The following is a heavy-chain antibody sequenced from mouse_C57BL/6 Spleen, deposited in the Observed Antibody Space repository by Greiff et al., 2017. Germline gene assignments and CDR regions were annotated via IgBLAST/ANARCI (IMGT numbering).Heavy chain of an antibody. CDR3: AREMAMGLRRGFAY. Sequence: QVQLQQPGAELVKPGASVKLSCKASGYTFTSYWMQWVKQRPGQGLEWIGEIDPSDSYTNYNQKFKGKATLTVDTSSSTADMQLSSLTSEDSAVYYCAREMAMGLRRGFAYWGQGTLVTVSA. J-gene: IGHJ3*01. CDR1: GYTFTSYW. D-gene: IGHD2-4*01. V-gene: IGHV1-50*01. CDR2: IDPSDSYT.